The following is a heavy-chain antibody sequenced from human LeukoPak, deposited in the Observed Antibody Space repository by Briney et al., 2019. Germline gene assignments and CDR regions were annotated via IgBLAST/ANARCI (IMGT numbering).Heavy chain of an antibody. D-gene: IGHD2-2*01. CDR1: GFTFSSYE. CDR2: ISSSGSTI. J-gene: IGHJ6*02. CDR3: ARDCSSTSCSWDYYGMDV. Sequence: GGSLRLSCAASGFTFSSYEMNWVRQAPGKGLEWVSYISSSGSTIYYADSVKGRFTISRDNAKNSLYLQMNSLRAEDTAVYYCARDCSSTSCSWDYYGMDVWGQGTTVTVSS. V-gene: IGHV3-48*03.